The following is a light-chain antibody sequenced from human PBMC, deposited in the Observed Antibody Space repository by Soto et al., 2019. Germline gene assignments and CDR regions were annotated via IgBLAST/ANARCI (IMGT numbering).Light chain of an antibody. V-gene: IGLV2-14*01. CDR2: EVS. J-gene: IGLJ3*02. Sequence: QSALTQPASVSGSPGQSITISCTGTSSDVGGYNYVSWYQQHPGKAPKLIIYEVSVRPSGVSNRFSGSKSGNTASLTISGLQTDDEADYSCSSYTSTSTLLFGGVTKLTVL. CDR1: SSDVGGYNY. CDR3: SSYTSTSTLL.